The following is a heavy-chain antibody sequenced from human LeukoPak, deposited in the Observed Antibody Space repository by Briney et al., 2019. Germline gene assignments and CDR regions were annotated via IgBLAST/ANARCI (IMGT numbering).Heavy chain of an antibody. Sequence: GGSLRLSCAASGFTFDDYAMHWVRQAPGKGLEWVSGISWNSGSIGYADSVKGRFTISRDNAKNSLYLQMNSLRAEDTALYYCAKDTTTRYGDYTHWGQGTLVTVSS. CDR2: ISWNSGSI. CDR1: GFTFDDYA. V-gene: IGHV3-9*01. D-gene: IGHD4-17*01. CDR3: AKDTTTRYGDYTH. J-gene: IGHJ4*02.